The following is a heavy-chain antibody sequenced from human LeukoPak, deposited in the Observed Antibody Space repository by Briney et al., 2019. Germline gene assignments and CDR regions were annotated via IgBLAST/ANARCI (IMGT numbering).Heavy chain of an antibody. D-gene: IGHD4-23*01. CDR3: ARETPSRYFDY. Sequence: GASVKVSCKASGYTLTTYDINWVRQAPGQGLEWMGWMNPNSGRTGYALKFQDRISITRNTSISTAHMELSSLESEDTAVYYCARETPSRYFDYWGQGTLVTVSS. J-gene: IGHJ4*02. CDR1: GYTLTTYD. V-gene: IGHV1-8*01. CDR2: MNPNSGRT.